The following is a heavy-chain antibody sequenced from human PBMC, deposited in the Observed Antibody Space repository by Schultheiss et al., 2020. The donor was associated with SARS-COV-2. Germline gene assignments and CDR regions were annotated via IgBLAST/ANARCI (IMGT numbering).Heavy chain of an antibody. Sequence: SETLSLTCAVSGGSISSGGYYWSWIRQHPGKGLEWIGEINHSGSTNYNPSLKSRVTISVDTSKNQFSLKLSSVTAADTAVYYCARGVGATENLGPPGYWGQGTLVTVSS. V-gene: IGHV4-34*01. J-gene: IGHJ4*02. CDR3: ARGVGATENLGPPGY. CDR2: INHSGST. D-gene: IGHD1-26*01. CDR1: GGSISSGGYY.